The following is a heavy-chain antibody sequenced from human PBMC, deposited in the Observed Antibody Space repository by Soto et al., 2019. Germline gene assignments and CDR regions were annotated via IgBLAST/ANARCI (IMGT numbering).Heavy chain of an antibody. CDR3: ARDRSGYFVY. CDR2: ITPFNGNT. Sequence: ASVKVSCKASGYTFTGYYMHWVRQAPGQALEWMGIITPFNGNTNYAQKFQGRVTMTRDTSTSTAYMELSSLRSEDTAVYYCARDRSGYFVYWGQGTLVTVSS. D-gene: IGHD3-22*01. J-gene: IGHJ4*02. CDR1: GYTFTGYY. V-gene: IGHV1-46*01.